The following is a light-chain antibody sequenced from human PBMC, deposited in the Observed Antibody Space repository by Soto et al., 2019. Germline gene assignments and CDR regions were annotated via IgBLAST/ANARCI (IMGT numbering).Light chain of an antibody. CDR3: KQSYSTPVT. J-gene: IGKJ1*01. Sequence: DIQMTQSPSSLSASVGDRVTITCRASQSISSYLNWYQQKPGKAPKLLIYAASSLQSGVPSRFSGSGSGTDFTLTISSLQPEDFATYYCKQSYSTPVTFGQGTKLDIK. CDR2: AAS. CDR1: QSISSY. V-gene: IGKV1-39*01.